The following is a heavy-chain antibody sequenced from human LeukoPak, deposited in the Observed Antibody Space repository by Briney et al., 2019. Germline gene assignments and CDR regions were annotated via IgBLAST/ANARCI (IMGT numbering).Heavy chain of an antibody. D-gene: IGHD6-19*01. CDR1: GGSISSYY. Sequence: SETLSLTCTVSGGSISSYYWSWIRQPAGKGLEWIGRIYTSGSTNYNPSLKSRVTMSVDTSKNQFSLKLSSVTAADTAVYYCARGSVAVAVIVDYGMDVWGQGTTVTVSS. J-gene: IGHJ6*02. V-gene: IGHV4-4*07. CDR2: IYTSGST. CDR3: ARGSVAVAVIVDYGMDV.